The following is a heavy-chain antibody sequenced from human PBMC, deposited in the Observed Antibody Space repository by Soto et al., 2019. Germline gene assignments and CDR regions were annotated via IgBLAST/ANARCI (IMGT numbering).Heavy chain of an antibody. CDR2: IDPTSGGT. D-gene: IGHD5-12*01. CDR3: ARVTVDVPE. V-gene: IGHV1-2*02. J-gene: IGHJ4*02. Sequence: QLQLVQSGAQVTKPGASVKVSCRISGPTFITYFIHWVRQAPGQGLEWMGWIDPTSGGTTYEQKFRGMVTTTRDTSITTAYMGLHRRTSDDTAMYYCARVTVDVPEWGQGTLITVSS. CDR1: GPTFITYF.